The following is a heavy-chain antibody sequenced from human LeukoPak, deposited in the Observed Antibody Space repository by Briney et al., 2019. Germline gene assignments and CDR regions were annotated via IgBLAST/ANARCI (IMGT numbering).Heavy chain of an antibody. V-gene: IGHV7-4-1*01. Sequence: ASVKVSCKASNYTFTSHDISWVRQAPGQGLEWMGWINTNTGNPTYAQGFTGRFVFSLETSVSTSYYCARGRGSSARLGYYFYYIDVWGKGTTVTVSS. J-gene: IGHJ6*03. D-gene: IGHD1-26*01. CDR2: INTNTGNP. CDR1: NYTFTSHD. CDR3: YYIDV.